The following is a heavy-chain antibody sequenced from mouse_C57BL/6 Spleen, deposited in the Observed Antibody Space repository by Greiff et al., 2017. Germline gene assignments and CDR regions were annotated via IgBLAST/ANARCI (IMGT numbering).Heavy chain of an antibody. D-gene: IGHD1-1*01. CDR3: ARDPYYGSSPYYAMDY. CDR1: GYAFSSYW. Sequence: VQLQQSGAELVKPGASVKISCKASGYAFSSYWMNWVKQRPGKGLEWIGQIYPGDGDTNYNGKFKGKATLTADKSSSTAYMQLSSLTSEDSAVYFCARDPYYGSSPYYAMDYGGQGTSVTVSS. CDR2: IYPGDGDT. V-gene: IGHV1-80*01. J-gene: IGHJ4*01.